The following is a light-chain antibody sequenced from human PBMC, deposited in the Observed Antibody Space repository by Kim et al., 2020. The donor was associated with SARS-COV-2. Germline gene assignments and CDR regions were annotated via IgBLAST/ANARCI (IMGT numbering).Light chain of an antibody. CDR2: AAS. CDR1: QSIGTN. V-gene: IGKV3-15*01. Sequence: SPGESAILSCKASQSIGTNLDWYHQKPGQAPRLLIYAASTRATGVPARISGSASGSDFTLTISTLQSGDFGIYYCQQYNNWFPYTFGQGTKLEI. J-gene: IGKJ2*01. CDR3: QQYNNWFPYT.